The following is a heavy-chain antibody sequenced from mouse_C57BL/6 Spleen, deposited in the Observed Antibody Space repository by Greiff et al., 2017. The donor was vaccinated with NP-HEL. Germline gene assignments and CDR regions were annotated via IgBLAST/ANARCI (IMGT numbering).Heavy chain of an antibody. J-gene: IGHJ2*01. V-gene: IGHV14-4*01. CDR1: GFNIKDDY. D-gene: IGHD2-4*01. Sequence: VHVKQSGAELVRPGASVKLSCTASGFNIKDDYMHWVKQRPEQGLEWIGWIDPENGDTEYASKFQGKATITADPSSNTAYLQLSSLTSEDTAVYYCTTGGLRREYYFDYWGQGTTLTVSS. CDR3: TTGGLRREYYFDY. CDR2: IDPENGDT.